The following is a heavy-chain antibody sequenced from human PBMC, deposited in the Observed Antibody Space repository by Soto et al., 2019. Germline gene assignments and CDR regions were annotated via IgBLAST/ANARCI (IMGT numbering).Heavy chain of an antibody. CDR2: INHKGST. Sequence: QVQLQQWGAGLLTPSETLSLTCAVYGGSFSGYYWSWIRQSPGKGLEWIGEINHKGSTKYNPSLKSRVTMSVDTSKNQFSLKLRSVTAADTAVYYCSRTSLFDPWGQGTLVTVSS. J-gene: IGHJ5*02. CDR3: SRTSLFDP. CDR1: GGSFSGYY. V-gene: IGHV4-34*01.